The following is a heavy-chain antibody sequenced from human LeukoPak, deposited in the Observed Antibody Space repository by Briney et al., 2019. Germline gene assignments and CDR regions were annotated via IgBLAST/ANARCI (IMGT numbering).Heavy chain of an antibody. D-gene: IGHD3-22*01. Sequence: GGSLTLSCQASGLTFSNTWMTWVRRAPGRGREWVSAITGSGQTKYYPGSVKGRFTMYRDNSKNTLYLQMSSLRDEESGAYFCAKESLVVIESYFDNWGQGTLVLVSS. CDR2: ITGSGQTK. V-gene: IGHV3-23*01. J-gene: IGHJ4*02. CDR1: GLTFSNTW. CDR3: AKESLVVIESYFDN.